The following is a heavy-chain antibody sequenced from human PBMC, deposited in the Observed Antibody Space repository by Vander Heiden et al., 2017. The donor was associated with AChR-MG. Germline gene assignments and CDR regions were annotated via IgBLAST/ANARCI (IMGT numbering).Heavy chain of an antibody. Sequence: QVQLQESGPGLVKPSETLSLTCTVSGGSISSYYWSWIRQPPGKGLEWIGYIYYSGSTNYNPSLKSRVTISVDTYKNQFSLKLSSVTAADTAVYYCAGGAVAGHKDYYYYYGMDVWGQGTTVTVSS. J-gene: IGHJ6*02. V-gene: IGHV4-59*01. CDR1: GGSISSYY. D-gene: IGHD6-19*01. CDR3: AGGAVAGHKDYYYYYGMDV. CDR2: IYYSGST.